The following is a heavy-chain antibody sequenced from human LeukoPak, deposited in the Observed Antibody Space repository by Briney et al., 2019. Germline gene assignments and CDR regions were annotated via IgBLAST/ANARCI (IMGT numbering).Heavy chain of an antibody. Sequence: PGGSLRLSCAASGFTFSSYGMHWVRQAPGKGLEWVAFIRYDGSNKYYADSVKGRFTISRDNAKNTLYLQMNSLRAEDTAVYYCAKGRYYGSGSRNWFDPWGQGTLVTVSS. V-gene: IGHV3-30*02. CDR1: GFTFSSYG. CDR2: IRYDGSNK. D-gene: IGHD3-10*01. J-gene: IGHJ5*02. CDR3: AKGRYYGSGSRNWFDP.